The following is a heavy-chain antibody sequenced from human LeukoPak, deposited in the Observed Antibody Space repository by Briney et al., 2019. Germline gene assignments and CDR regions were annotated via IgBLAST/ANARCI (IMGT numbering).Heavy chain of an antibody. V-gene: IGHV4-38-2*01. D-gene: IGHD3-22*01. CDR2: IYHSGST. CDR1: GYSISSGSY. CDR3: ARQGGYDSSGYLDF. J-gene: IGHJ4*02. Sequence: PSETLSLTCAVSGYSISSGSYWGWIRQPPGKGLEWIGSIYHSGSTYYNPSLKSRVTISVGTSKNQFSLKLSSVTAADTAVYYCARQGGYDSSGYLDFWGQGTLVTVSS.